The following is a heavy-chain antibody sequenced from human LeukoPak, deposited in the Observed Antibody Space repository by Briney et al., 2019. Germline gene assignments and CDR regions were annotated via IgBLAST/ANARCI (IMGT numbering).Heavy chain of an antibody. CDR1: GGSISSSSYY. Sequence: PSETLSLTCTVSGGSISSSSYYWGWIRQPPGKGLEWIGSIYYSGSTYYNPSLKSRVTISVDTSKNQFSLKLSSVTAADTAVYYCARRGAGSRYYYDSSGYYYPWWGQGTLATVSS. J-gene: IGHJ4*02. CDR3: ARRGAGSRYYYDSSGYYYPW. D-gene: IGHD3-22*01. V-gene: IGHV4-39*07. CDR2: IYYSGST.